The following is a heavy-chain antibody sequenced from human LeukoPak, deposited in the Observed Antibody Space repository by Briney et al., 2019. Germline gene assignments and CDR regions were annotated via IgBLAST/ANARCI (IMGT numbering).Heavy chain of an antibody. V-gene: IGHV3-23*01. Sequence: GGSLRLSCAASGFTVSNYAMGWVRQAPEKGLEWVSGISGSSGSTYYADSVKGRFTISTDNSKNTLCLQMNSLRAEDTAVYYCAKTLVLMVYAPFDYWGQGTLVTVSS. J-gene: IGHJ4*02. CDR1: GFTVSNYA. D-gene: IGHD2-8*01. CDR3: AKTLVLMVYAPFDY. CDR2: ISGSSGST.